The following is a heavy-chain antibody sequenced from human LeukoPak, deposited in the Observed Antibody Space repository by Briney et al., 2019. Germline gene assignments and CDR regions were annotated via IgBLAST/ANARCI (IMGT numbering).Heavy chain of an antibody. V-gene: IGHV3-7*01. J-gene: IGHJ4*02. D-gene: IGHD6-13*01. CDR1: GFTFNSYW. CDR3: TTTLNIATAGYF. Sequence: GGSLRLSCAASGFTFNSYWMSWVRQAPGKGLEWVANVQQEGSEKYYVDSVKGRFTISRDNAKNSVYLQMNSLRAEDTATYYCTTTLNIATAGYFWGQGTLVTVSS. CDR2: VQQEGSEK.